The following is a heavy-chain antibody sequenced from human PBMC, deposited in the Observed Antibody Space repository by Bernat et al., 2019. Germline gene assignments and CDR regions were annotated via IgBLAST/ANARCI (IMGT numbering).Heavy chain of an antibody. CDR3: ATFRAIGSGSYYNY. CDR1: GFTFSDHY. V-gene: IGHV3-72*01. J-gene: IGHJ4*02. Sequence: VQLVESGLFLVQPVLSLRLSCAASGFTFSDHYMDWVRQAPGKGLEWVGRTRNKANSYTTEYAASVKGRFTISRDDSKNSLYLQMNSLKTEDTAVYYCATFRAIGSGSYYNYWGQGTLVTVSS. D-gene: IGHD3-10*01. CDR2: TRNKANSYTT.